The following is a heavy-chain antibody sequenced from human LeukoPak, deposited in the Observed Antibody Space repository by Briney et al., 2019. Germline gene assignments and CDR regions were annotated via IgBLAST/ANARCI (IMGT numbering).Heavy chain of an antibody. J-gene: IGHJ5*02. Sequence: SVKVSCKASGGTFSSYAVSWVRQAPGQGLEWMGGIIPIFGTANYAQKFQGRVTITADESTSTAYMELSSLRSEDTAVYYCAGYTLPSYKYCSSTSCYALSDNWFDPWGQGTLVTVSS. V-gene: IGHV1-69*01. D-gene: IGHD2-2*01. CDR2: IIPIFGTA. CDR1: GGTFSSYA. CDR3: AGYTLPSYKYCSSTSCYALSDNWFDP.